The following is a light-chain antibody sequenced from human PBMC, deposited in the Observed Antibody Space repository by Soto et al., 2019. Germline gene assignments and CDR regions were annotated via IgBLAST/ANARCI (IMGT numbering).Light chain of an antibody. CDR2: KVS. Sequence: DVVMTQSPLSLPVTLGQPASISCRSSQSLVYSDGYSYLNWFQQRPGQSPRRLIYKVSNRDSGVPDRFSGSGSGTDFTLKIGRVEDEDVGVYYCMQGSYWPLTFGQGTKVDIK. J-gene: IGKJ1*01. CDR3: MQGSYWPLT. CDR1: QSLVYSDGYSY. V-gene: IGKV2-30*01.